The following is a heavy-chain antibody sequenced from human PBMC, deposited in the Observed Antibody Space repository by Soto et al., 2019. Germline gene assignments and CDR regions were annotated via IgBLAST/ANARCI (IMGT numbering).Heavy chain of an antibody. Sequence: ASVKVSCKASGYTFTGYYMHWVRQAPGQGLEWMGWINPNSGGTNYAQKFQGRVTMTRDTSISTAYMELSRLRAEDTAVYYCARATGYYHTSGSDSWGQGTLVTVSS. D-gene: IGHD3-22*01. CDR3: ARATGYYHTSGSDS. J-gene: IGHJ4*02. CDR2: INPNSGGT. CDR1: GYTFTGYY. V-gene: IGHV1-2*02.